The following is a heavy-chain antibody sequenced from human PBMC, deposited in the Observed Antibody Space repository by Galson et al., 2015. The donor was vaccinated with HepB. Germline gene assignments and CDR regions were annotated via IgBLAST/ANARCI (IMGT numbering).Heavy chain of an antibody. CDR2: TNPSGGST. V-gene: IGHV1-46*01. D-gene: IGHD5-18*01. J-gene: IGHJ4*02. CDR1: GYTFTSYY. CDR3: ARGREGWTAMGYFDY. Sequence: SVKVSCKASGYTFTSYYMHWVRQAPGQGLEWMGITNPSGGSTSYAQKFQGRVTMTRDTSTSRVYMELSSLRSEDTAVYYCARGREGWTAMGYFDYWGQGTLVTVSS.